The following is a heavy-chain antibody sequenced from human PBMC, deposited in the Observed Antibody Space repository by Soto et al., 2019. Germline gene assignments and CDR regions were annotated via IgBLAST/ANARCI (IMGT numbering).Heavy chain of an antibody. J-gene: IGHJ6*02. CDR2: INHSGST. Sequence: QVQLQQWGAGLLKPSETLSLTCAVYGGSFSGYYWSWIRQPPGKGLEWIGEINHSGSTNYNPSLTSRVPIPVNTPKIQFSENLSPLTAADTGVYYCARGTGCSGGSCSLGWSYYYYYDMDVWSQGTTVTVSS. CDR1: GGSFSGYY. V-gene: IGHV4-34*01. CDR3: ARGTGCSGGSCSLGWSYYYYYDMDV. D-gene: IGHD2-15*01.